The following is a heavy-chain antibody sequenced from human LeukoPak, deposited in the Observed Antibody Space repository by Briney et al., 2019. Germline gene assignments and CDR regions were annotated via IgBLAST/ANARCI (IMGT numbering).Heavy chain of an antibody. D-gene: IGHD1-26*01. V-gene: IGHV3-48*03. CDR2: ISSSGSTI. Sequence: PGGSLRLSCAASGFTFSSHEMNWVRQAPGKGLEWVSYISSSGSTIYYADSVKGRFTISRDNAKKSLFLQMNSLRADDTAVYYCARGGSYNTLDVWGKGTTVTVSS. J-gene: IGHJ6*04. CDR3: ARGGSYNTLDV. CDR1: GFTFSSHE.